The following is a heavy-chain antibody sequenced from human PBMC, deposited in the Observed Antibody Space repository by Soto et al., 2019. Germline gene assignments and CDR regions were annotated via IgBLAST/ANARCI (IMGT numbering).Heavy chain of an antibody. CDR2: ISAHNGNT. CDR3: ARGRYGDY. D-gene: IGHD1-1*01. V-gene: IGHV1-18*01. Sequence: QVHLVQSGAEVKRPGASVKVSCKGSGYTFTTYGITWVRQAPGQGLEWVGWISAHNGNTNYAQKLQGRVTVTRDTSTSTXXMELRSLRSDDTAVYYCARGRYGDYWGQGALVTVSS. CDR1: GYTFTTYG. J-gene: IGHJ4*02.